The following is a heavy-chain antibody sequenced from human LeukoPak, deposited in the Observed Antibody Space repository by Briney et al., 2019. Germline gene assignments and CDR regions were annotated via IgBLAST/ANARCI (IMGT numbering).Heavy chain of an antibody. CDR2: IKQDGSEK. J-gene: IGHJ3*02. Sequence: GGSLRRSCAASGFTFSSYWMSWVRQAPGKGLEWVANIKQDGSEKYYVDSVKGRFTISRDNAKNSLYLQMNSLRAEDTAVYYCARDEPYCSSTSCYTRSDAFDIWGQGTMVTVSS. CDR3: ARDEPYCSSTSCYTRSDAFDI. CDR1: GFTFSSYW. D-gene: IGHD2-2*02. V-gene: IGHV3-7*01.